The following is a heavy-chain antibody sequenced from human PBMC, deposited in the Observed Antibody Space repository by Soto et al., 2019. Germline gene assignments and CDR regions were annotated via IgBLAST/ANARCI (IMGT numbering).Heavy chain of an antibody. CDR1: GGSISSSSYY. CDR2: IYYSGST. D-gene: IGHD2-15*01. Sequence: QLQLQESGPGLVKPSETLSLTCTVSGGSISSSSYYWGWIRQPPGKGLEWIGSIYYSGSTYYNPSLKRRGTLSLDTSKNQSSLTLSSVTAADTAVYYCARHVVVVAAEAPPAAYNWFDPWGQGTLVTVSS. CDR3: ARHVVVVAAEAPPAAYNWFDP. V-gene: IGHV4-39*01. J-gene: IGHJ5*02.